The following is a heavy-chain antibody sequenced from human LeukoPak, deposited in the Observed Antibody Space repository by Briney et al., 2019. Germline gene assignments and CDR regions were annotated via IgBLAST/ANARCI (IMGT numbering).Heavy chain of an antibody. CDR3: ARIAAAGNRRLNY. J-gene: IGHJ4*02. CDR1: GCTFTSYD. V-gene: IGHV1-8*01. D-gene: IGHD6-13*01. CDR2: MNPNSGNT. Sequence: ASVKVSCKASGCTFTSYDINWVRQATGQGLEWMGWMNPNSGNTGYAQKLQGRITMTRNTSISTAYMELSSLTSEDTAVYYCARIAAAGNRRLNYWGQGTLVTVSS.